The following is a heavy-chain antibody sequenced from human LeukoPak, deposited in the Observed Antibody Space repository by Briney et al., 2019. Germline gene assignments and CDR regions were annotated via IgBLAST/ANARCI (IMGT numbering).Heavy chain of an antibody. J-gene: IGHJ4*02. Sequence: PSETLSLTCAVYGGSFSGYYWSWICQPPGKGLEWIGEINHSGSTNYNPSLKSRVTISVDTSKNQFSLKLSSVTAADTAVYYCARGSVRQGFGELLSTKKNYFDYWGQGTLVTVSS. CDR2: INHSGST. D-gene: IGHD3-10*01. CDR1: GGSFSGYY. V-gene: IGHV4-34*01. CDR3: ARGSVRQGFGELLSTKKNYFDY.